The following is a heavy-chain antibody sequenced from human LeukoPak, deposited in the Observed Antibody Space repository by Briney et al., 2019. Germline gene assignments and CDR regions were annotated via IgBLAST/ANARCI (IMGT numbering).Heavy chain of an antibody. CDR3: ATLYCSGGSCYPSYFDY. CDR1: GFTFSSYA. D-gene: IGHD2-15*01. CDR2: ISGSGGST. V-gene: IGHV3-23*01. Sequence: RPGGSLRLSCAASGFTFSSYAMSWVRQAPGKGLEWVLAISGSGGSTYYADSVKGRFTISRDNSKNTLYLQMNSLRAEDTAVYYCATLYCSGGSCYPSYFDYWGQGTLVTVSS. J-gene: IGHJ4*03.